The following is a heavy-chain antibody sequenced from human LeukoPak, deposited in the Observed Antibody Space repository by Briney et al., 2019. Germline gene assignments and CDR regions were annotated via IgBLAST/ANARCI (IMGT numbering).Heavy chain of an antibody. J-gene: IGHJ4*02. D-gene: IGHD5/OR15-5a*01. CDR1: GGSISSYY. V-gene: IGHV4-4*08. Sequence: SETLSLTCTVSGGSISSYYWSWIRQPPGKGLEWIAYVYDNGDTRYHPSFTGRVSISVDLSRNQFSLRLTSVTAADTAVYFCATLVSTRYYFDYWGQGTLVTVSS. CDR2: VYDNGDT. CDR3: ATLVSTRYYFDY.